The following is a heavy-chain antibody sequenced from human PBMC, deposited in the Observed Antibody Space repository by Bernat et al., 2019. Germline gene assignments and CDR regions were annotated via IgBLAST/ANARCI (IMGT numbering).Heavy chain of an antibody. CDR2: INHSGST. D-gene: IGHD3-10*01. V-gene: IGHV4-34*01. J-gene: IGHJ5*02. CDR1: GGSFSGYY. Sequence: QVQLQQWGAGLLKPSETLSLTCAVYGGSFSGYYWSWIRQPPGKGLEWIGEINHSGSTNYNPSLKSRVTISVDTSKNQFSLKLSSVTAADTAVYYCARGVVLWFGESGWFDHWGQGTLVTVSS. CDR3: ARGVVLWFGESGWFDH.